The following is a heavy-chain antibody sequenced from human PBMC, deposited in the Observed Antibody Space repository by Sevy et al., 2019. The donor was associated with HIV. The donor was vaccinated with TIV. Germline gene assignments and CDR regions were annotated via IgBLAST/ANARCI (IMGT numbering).Heavy chain of an antibody. CDR2: ISYDGSNK. J-gene: IGHJ6*02. Sequence: GGSLRLSCAASGFTFSSYGMHWVRQAPGKGLEWVAVISYDGSNKYYADSVKGRFTISRDNSKNTLYLQMNSLRAEDTAVYYCAKASTVVTYYGMDVWGQGPTVTVSS. CDR1: GFTFSSYG. CDR3: AKASTVVTYYGMDV. D-gene: IGHD4-17*01. V-gene: IGHV3-30*18.